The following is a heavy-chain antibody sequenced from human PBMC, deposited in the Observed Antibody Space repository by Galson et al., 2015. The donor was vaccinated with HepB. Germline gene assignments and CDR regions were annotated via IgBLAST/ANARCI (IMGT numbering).Heavy chain of an antibody. Sequence: SLRLSCAASGFTFSSYSMNWVRQAPGKGLEWVSYISSSSSTIYYADSVKGRFTISRDNAKNSLYLQMNSLRDEDTAVYYCARDRPEGIVGATTIFDYWGQGTLVTVSS. J-gene: IGHJ4*02. V-gene: IGHV3-48*02. CDR2: ISSSSSTI. D-gene: IGHD1-26*01. CDR1: GFTFSSYS. CDR3: ARDRPEGIVGATTIFDY.